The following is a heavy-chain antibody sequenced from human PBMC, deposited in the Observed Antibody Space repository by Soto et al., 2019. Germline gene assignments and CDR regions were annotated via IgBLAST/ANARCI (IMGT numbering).Heavy chain of an antibody. Sequence: QVQLVESGGGVVQPGRSLRLSCAASGFTFSSYAMHWVRQAPGKGLEWVAVISYDGSNKYYADSVKGRFTISRDNSKNTLYLQMNSVRAEDTAVYYCARDRGSGSTGYYYYGMDVWGQGTTVTVSS. CDR1: GFTFSSYA. J-gene: IGHJ6*02. CDR2: ISYDGSNK. D-gene: IGHD3-10*01. V-gene: IGHV3-30-3*01. CDR3: ARDRGSGSTGYYYYGMDV.